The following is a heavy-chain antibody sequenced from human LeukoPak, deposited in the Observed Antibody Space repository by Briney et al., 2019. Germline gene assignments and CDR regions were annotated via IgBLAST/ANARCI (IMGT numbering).Heavy chain of an antibody. CDR3: ARAVIGYHYYYYMDV. CDR1: GFTFSSYA. J-gene: IGHJ6*03. Sequence: RPGGPLRLSCAASGFTFSSYAVHRVRQAPGKGLEWVAFISYDGSNKYYADSVKGRFTISRDNSRNTLYLQMNSLRAEDTAVYNCARAVIGYHYYYYMDVWGKGTTVTVSS. V-gene: IGHV3-30-3*01. CDR2: ISYDGSNK. D-gene: IGHD3-22*01.